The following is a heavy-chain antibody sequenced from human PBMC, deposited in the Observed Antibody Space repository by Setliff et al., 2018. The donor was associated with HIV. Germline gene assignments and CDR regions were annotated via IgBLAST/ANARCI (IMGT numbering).Heavy chain of an antibody. Sequence: SETLSLTCAVYGGSFSGYYWSWIRQPPGKGLEWIGSIYYSGSTYSNPSLKSRVTISADTSKNQISLKLNSVTAADTAVYYCARHEGVLQEDGGFDSWGQGTPVTVSS. D-gene: IGHD2-2*01. J-gene: IGHJ4*02. CDR2: IYYSGST. V-gene: IGHV4-34*01. CDR1: GGSFSGYY. CDR3: ARHEGVLQEDGGFDS.